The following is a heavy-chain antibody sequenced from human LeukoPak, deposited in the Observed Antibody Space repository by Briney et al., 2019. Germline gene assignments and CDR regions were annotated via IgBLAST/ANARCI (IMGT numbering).Heavy chain of an antibody. CDR2: IWSDGSDK. CDR1: GFTFSHYG. J-gene: IGHJ1*01. D-gene: IGHD4-11*01. V-gene: IGHV3-33*03. CDR3: AKDAQRGFDYSNSLQN. Sequence: GGSLRLSCAASGFTFSHYGMHWVRQAPGAGLEWVAVIWSDGSDKYYAESVKGRLTISRDNSKNSLFLQMSSLRAEDTAVYYCAKDAQRGFDYSNSLQNWGQGILVTVSS.